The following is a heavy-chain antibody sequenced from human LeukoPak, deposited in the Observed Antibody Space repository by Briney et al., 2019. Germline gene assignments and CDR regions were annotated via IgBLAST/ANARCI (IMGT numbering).Heavy chain of an antibody. CDR3: ARHVVWELPPYFDL. V-gene: IGHV4-39*01. CDR1: GGSISSGSYY. CDR2: INHSGST. J-gene: IGHJ2*01. Sequence: PSETLSLTCTVSGGSISSGSYYWSWIRQPPGKGLEWIGEINHSGSTNYNPSLKSRVTISVDTSKNQFSLKLSSVTAADTAVYYCARHVVWELPPYFDLWGRGTLVTVSS. D-gene: IGHD1-26*01.